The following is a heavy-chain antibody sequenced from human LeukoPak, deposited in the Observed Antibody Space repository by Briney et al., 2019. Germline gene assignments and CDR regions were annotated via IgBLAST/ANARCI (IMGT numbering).Heavy chain of an antibody. J-gene: IGHJ4*02. CDR1: GSTFTNYW. V-gene: IGHV5-51*01. CDR3: ARQRWGVEGAHDY. Sequence: GESLKISCKGSGSTFTNYWIAWVRQMPGKGLEWMGIVYPGDSDTRYSPSFQGQVTISADKSISTAYLQWSSLKASDTAMYYCARQRWGVEGAHDYWGQGTLVTVSS. D-gene: IGHD1-26*01. CDR2: VYPGDSDT.